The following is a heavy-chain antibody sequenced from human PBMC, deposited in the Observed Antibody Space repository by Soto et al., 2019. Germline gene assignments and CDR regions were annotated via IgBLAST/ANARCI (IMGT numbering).Heavy chain of an antibody. V-gene: IGHV3-7*01. J-gene: IGHJ4*02. CDR2: IKQDGSEK. CDR1: GFTFSSYW. D-gene: IGHD5-18*01. Sequence: EVQLVESGGGLVQPGGSLRLSCAASGFTFSSYWMSWVRQAPGKGLEWVANIKQDGSEKYYVDSVKGRFTISRDNAKNSLYLQMNSLRAEDTAVYYCARDRSQIQIWLIDYWGQGTLVTVSS. CDR3: ARDRSQIQIWLIDY.